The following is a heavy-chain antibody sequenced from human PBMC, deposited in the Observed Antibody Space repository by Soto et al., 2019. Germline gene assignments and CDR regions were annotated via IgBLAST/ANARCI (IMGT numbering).Heavy chain of an antibody. CDR2: ISGHNGHT. CDR3: ARYQPYSTGYYYFDH. Sequence: QVQLVQSGAEVKKPGASVKVSCKTSGYNFTTYGVIWVRQAPGQGLEWMGWISGHNGHTNYAQTSQGRLTMTTDTSTTTDYMELRRPRSHDTAVYYCARYQPYSTGYYYFDHWGQGTLAIVTS. D-gene: IGHD6-19*01. J-gene: IGHJ4*02. CDR1: GYNFTTYG. V-gene: IGHV1-18*01.